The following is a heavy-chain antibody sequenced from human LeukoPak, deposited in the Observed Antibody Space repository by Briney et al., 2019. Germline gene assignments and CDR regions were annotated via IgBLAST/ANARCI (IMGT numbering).Heavy chain of an antibody. CDR3: AKDRVGYCSSTSCYSGTH. J-gene: IGHJ4*02. V-gene: IGHV3-30*02. D-gene: IGHD2-2*02. CDR2: IRYDGNNE. CDR1: GFTFSSYG. Sequence: PGGSLRLSCAASGFTFSSYGMHWVRQAPGKGLEWLAFIRYDGNNEYYADSVKGRFTISRDNSKNTLYLQMNSLRVEDTAVYYCAKDRVGYCSSTSCYSGTHWGQGTLVTVSS.